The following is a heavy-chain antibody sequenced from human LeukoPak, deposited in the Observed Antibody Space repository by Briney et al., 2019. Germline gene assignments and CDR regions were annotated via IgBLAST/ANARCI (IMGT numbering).Heavy chain of an antibody. J-gene: IGHJ4*02. CDR1: GFTFSSYA. V-gene: IGHV3-23*01. CDR3: SCDWIYYDRSGYPPFNY. D-gene: IGHD3-22*01. CDR2: ISGSGGST. Sequence: GGSLRLSCAASGFTFSSYAMSWVRQAPGKGLEWVSAISGSGGSTYYADSVKGRFTISRDNSKNTLYLQMNSLRAEDTAVYYCSCDWIYYDRSGYPPFNYWGQGTLVTVSS.